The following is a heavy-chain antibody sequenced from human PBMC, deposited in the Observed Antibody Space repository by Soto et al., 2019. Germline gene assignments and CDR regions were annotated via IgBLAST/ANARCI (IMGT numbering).Heavy chain of an antibody. Sequence: QVQLVQSGAELRRPGSSVKVSCTASGGTFSTYDISWVRQAPGQGLEWMGGIIPAFDATKFAQKFQGRLTITADKSTGTVYMELSSLSSEDTAVYYCARDRSSSWYNGTFYFDSWGQGTQVTVSS. D-gene: IGHD2-2*01. CDR1: GGTFSTYD. V-gene: IGHV1-69*06. J-gene: IGHJ4*02. CDR2: IIPAFDAT. CDR3: ARDRSSSWYNGTFYFDS.